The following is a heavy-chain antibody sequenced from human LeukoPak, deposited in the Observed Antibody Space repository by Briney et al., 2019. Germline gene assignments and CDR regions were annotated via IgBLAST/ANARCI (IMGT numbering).Heavy chain of an antibody. CDR3: ARSHFSLGAFDI. Sequence: SETLSLTCGVSGYSIRTGYYWGWVRPPPGKDLEWIGSVYHSGSTYYNPSLKSRVNILVDTSKNQFSLSLTSVTAADTAVYYCARSHFSLGAFDIWGQGTMVTVSS. J-gene: IGHJ3*02. CDR2: VYHSGST. CDR1: GYSIRTGYY. V-gene: IGHV4-38-2*01.